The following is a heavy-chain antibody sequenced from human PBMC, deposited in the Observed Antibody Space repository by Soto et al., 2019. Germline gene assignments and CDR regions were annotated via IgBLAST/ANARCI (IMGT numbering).Heavy chain of an antibody. CDR2: IIPIFGTA. V-gene: IGHV1-69*13. CDR3: ASPYYDFWSGSRLNYGMDV. J-gene: IGHJ6*02. D-gene: IGHD3-3*01. Sequence: SVKVSCKASGGTFSSYAISWVRQAPGQGLEWMGGIIPIFGTANYAQKFQGRVTITADESTSTAYMELSSLRSEDTAVYYCASPYYDFWSGSRLNYGMDVWGQGTTVTVSS. CDR1: GGTFSSYA.